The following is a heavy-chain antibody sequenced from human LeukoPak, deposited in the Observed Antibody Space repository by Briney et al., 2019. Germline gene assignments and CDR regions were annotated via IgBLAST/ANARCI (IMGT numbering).Heavy chain of an antibody. D-gene: IGHD1-26*01. J-gene: IGHJ3*02. V-gene: IGHV3-21*01. CDR1: GFTFGSYS. Sequence: GGSLRLSCAASGFTFGSYSMNWVRQAPGKGLEWVSSISSSSSYIYYADSVKGRFTISRDNAKNSLYLQMNSLRAEDTAVYYCARWWELLAGGAFDIWGQGTMVTVSS. CDR3: ARWWELLAGGAFDI. CDR2: ISSSSSYI.